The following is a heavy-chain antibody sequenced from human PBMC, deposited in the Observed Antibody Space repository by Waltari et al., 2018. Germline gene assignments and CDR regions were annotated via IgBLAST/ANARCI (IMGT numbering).Heavy chain of an antibody. J-gene: IGHJ1*01. CDR3: ARDRITGIEYIQQ. Sequence: QIRLEESGAEVKKPGASVKVSCKASGHTSTAYGISWVRQAPGEGLEWMGWVSASNGDTKYAQKFQDRVTMTTDASTSTVYMELSALRPDDTAVYYCARDRITGIEYIQQWGQGTLVTVSS. CDR1: GHTSTAYG. CDR2: VSASNGDT. V-gene: IGHV1-18*01. D-gene: IGHD1-20*01.